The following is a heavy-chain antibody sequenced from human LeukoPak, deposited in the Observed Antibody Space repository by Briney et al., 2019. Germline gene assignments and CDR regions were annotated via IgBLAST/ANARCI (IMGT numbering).Heavy chain of an antibody. V-gene: IGHV3-48*03. J-gene: IGHJ4*02. CDR1: GFIFSSYE. CDR3: ARDRRFESSSSSYLDY. Sequence: GGSLRLSCAASGFIFSSYEMNWVRQAPGKGLEWVAYISSSGGIIYYADSVKGRFTISRDNAKNSLYLQMNSLRAEDTAVYYCARDRRFESSSSSYLDYWGQGTLVTVSS. D-gene: IGHD6-6*01. CDR2: ISSSGGII.